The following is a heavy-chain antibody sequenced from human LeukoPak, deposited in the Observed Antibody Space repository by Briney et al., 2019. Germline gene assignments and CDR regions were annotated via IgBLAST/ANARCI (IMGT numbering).Heavy chain of an antibody. CDR1: GGSFSGYY. Sequence: SETLSLTCAVYGGSFSGYYWSWIRQPPGKGLEWIGEINHSGSTNYNPSLKSRVTISVDTSKNQFSLKLSSVTAADTAVYYCARSGKESFRLRAYYFDYWGQGTLVTVSS. D-gene: IGHD2/OR15-2a*01. CDR2: INHSGST. V-gene: IGHV4-34*01. J-gene: IGHJ4*02. CDR3: ARSGKESFRLRAYYFDY.